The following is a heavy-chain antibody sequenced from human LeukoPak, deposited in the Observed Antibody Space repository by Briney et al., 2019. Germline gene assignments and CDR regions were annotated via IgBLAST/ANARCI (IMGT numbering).Heavy chain of an antibody. J-gene: IGHJ4*02. CDR2: ITTSDGNT. CDR3: AKDSVITMIVVVITDLDY. D-gene: IGHD3-22*01. V-gene: IGHV3-23*01. Sequence: QPGGSLRLSCAASGFTFSSYTMSWVRQAPGKGLEWVSTITTSDGNTYYADSVKGRFTISRDNSKNTLYLQMNSLRAEDTAVYYCAKDSVITMIVVVITDLDYWGQGTLVTVSS. CDR1: GFTFSSYT.